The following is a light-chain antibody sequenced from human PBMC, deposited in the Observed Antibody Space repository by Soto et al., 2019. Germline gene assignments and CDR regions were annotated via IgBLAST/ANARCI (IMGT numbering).Light chain of an antibody. J-gene: IGKJ4*01. V-gene: IGKV1-17*03. CDR1: EVVSNS. CDR2: AAS. Sequence: DIQMTQSPSAMSASVGDRVTITCRASEVVSNSLGWVQQKPGKVPKRLISAASSSQNGVPSRFSASGSGSDFTLTISSLQPEDSATYFCLQHNSYPLTFGGGTKVEI. CDR3: LQHNSYPLT.